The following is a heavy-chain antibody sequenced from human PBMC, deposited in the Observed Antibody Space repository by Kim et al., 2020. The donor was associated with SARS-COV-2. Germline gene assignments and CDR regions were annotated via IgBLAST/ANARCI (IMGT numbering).Heavy chain of an antibody. J-gene: IGHJ4*02. Sequence: GGSLRLSCAASGFTFSSYAMSWVRQAPGKGLEWVSAISGSGGSTYYADSVKGRFTISRDNSKNTLYLQMNSLRAEDTAVYYCAKDPAPSYYDSSGIGGWGQGTLVTVSS. V-gene: IGHV3-23*01. CDR2: ISGSGGST. CDR3: AKDPAPSYYDSSGIGG. D-gene: IGHD3-22*01. CDR1: GFTFSSYA.